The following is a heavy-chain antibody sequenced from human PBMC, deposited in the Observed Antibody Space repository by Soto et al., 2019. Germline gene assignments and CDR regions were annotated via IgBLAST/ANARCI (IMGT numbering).Heavy chain of an antibody. V-gene: IGHV3-23*01. J-gene: IGHJ3*02. CDR1: GFTFSSYA. CDR3: AKDTPSIMITFGGVIAPDAFDI. Sequence: GGSLRLSCVASGFTFSSYAMTWVRQAPGKGLEWVSAISGSGGSTYYADSVKGRFTISRDNSKNTLYLQMNSLRAEDTAVYYCAKDTPSIMITFGGVIAPDAFDIWGQGTMVTVSS. CDR2: ISGSGGST. D-gene: IGHD3-16*02.